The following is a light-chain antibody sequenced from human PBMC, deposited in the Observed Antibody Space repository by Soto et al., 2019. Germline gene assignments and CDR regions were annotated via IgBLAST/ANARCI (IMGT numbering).Light chain of an antibody. Sequence: QSALTQPPSASGSPGQSVTISCTGTSSDDGGYNYVSWYQQHPGKAPKLMIYEGRKRPSGVPDRFFGAKTASTAALTVSGLQAEDEADYYCCSDAGSSTLVFGAGTKLTVL. J-gene: IGLJ2*01. CDR2: EGR. V-gene: IGLV2-8*01. CDR3: CSDAGSSTLV. CDR1: SSDDGGYNY.